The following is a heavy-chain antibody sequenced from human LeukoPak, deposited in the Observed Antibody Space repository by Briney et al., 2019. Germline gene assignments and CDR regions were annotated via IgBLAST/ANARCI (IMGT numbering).Heavy chain of an antibody. CDR3: AKAEGYDILTGLDY. J-gene: IGHJ4*02. D-gene: IGHD3-9*01. V-gene: IGHV3-11*03. CDR2: ISPDGSYT. CDR1: GFVFSDFY. Sequence: GGSLRLSCAGSGFVFSDFYINWIRHSPGKGLEWLAYISPDGSYTTYGDSVKGRFVISRDNAKNSVSLQMNSLRVEDTAVYYCAKAEGYDILTGLDYWGQGTLVTVSS.